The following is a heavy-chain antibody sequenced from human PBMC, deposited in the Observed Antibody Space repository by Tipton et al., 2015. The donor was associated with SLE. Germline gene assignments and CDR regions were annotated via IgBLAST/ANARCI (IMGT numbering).Heavy chain of an antibody. CDR2: INHSGST. D-gene: IGHD3-10*01. J-gene: IGHJ3*02. CDR3: ARDYYGSGFDAFDI. V-gene: IGHV4-34*01. Sequence: TLSLTCAVYGGSFSGYYWSWIRQPPGKGLEWIGEINHSGSTNHNPSLKSRVTISVDTSKNQLSLELSSVTAADTAVYYCARDYYGSGFDAFDIWGQGTMVTVSS. CDR1: GGSFSGYY.